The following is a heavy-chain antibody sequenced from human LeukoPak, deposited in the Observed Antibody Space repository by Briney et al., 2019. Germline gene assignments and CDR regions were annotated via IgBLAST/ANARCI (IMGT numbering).Heavy chain of an antibody. Sequence: GGSLRLSCAASGFTFSSYGMHWVRQAPGKGLEWVSVIYSGGSTYYADSVKGRFTISRDNSKNTLYLQMNSLRAEDTAVYYCAREAIGYCSSTSCYGRWFDPWGQGTLVTVSS. V-gene: IGHV3-53*01. CDR3: AREAIGYCSSTSCYGRWFDP. CDR1: GFTFSSYG. D-gene: IGHD2-2*01. J-gene: IGHJ5*02. CDR2: IYSGGST.